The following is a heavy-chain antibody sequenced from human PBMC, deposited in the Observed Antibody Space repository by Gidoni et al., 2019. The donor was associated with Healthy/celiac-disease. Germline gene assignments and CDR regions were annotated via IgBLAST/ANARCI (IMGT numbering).Heavy chain of an antibody. CDR3: TLAGSGSRWGAY. Sequence: EVQLLESGGGLVQPGGSLRLSCAASGFPFSSYAMSWVRQAPGKGLEWVSAISGSGGSTYYADSVKGRFTISRDNSKNTLYLQMNSLRAEDTAVYYCTLAGSGSRWGAYWGQGTLVTVSS. CDR1: GFPFSSYA. D-gene: IGHD3-10*01. J-gene: IGHJ4*02. V-gene: IGHV3-23*01. CDR2: ISGSGGST.